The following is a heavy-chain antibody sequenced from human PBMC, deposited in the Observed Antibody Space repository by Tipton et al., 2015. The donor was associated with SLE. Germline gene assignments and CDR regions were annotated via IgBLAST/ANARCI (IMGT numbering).Heavy chain of an antibody. V-gene: IGHV4-59*12. CDR3: ARDEYRYDGTGYHLLGHFDY. CDR2: IHYSGST. D-gene: IGHD3-22*01. Sequence: TLSLTCIVSGGSISSYYWSWIRQPPGKGLEWIGYIHYSGSTNYNPSLKSRVTISVDTSKNQFSLKLSSVTAADTAVYYCARDEYRYDGTGYHLLGHFDYWGQGTLVTVSS. CDR1: GGSISSYY. J-gene: IGHJ4*02.